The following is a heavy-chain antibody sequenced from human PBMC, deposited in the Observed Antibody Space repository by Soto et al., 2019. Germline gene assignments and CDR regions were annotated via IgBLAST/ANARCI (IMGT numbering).Heavy chain of an antibody. V-gene: IGHV1-18*01. Sequence: VQLVQSGPEVKMPGASVKVSCKTSGYTFSAYGLAWLRQAPGQRPEWMGWVSTNDDRINYAHKFQGRVTMTTDRSTTTTYMELRSLRADDTAIYYCARELNTESSAYYSFAYWGQGTLVTVSS. CDR1: GYTFSAYG. J-gene: IGHJ4*02. CDR2: VSTNDDRI. D-gene: IGHD3-22*01. CDR3: ARELNTESSAYYSFAY.